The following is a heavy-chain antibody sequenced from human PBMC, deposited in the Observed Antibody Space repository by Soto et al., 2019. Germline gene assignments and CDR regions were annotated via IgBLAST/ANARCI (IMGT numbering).Heavy chain of an antibody. J-gene: IGHJ4*01. CDR3: AKRGDDFRSGYYYYFDS. CDR2: IGGRGVDT. D-gene: IGHD3-3*01. CDR1: GFTFNNYA. V-gene: IGHV3-23*01. Sequence: GGSLRLSCAASGFTFNNYAMNWVRQAPGKGLEWVTAIGGRGVDTMYADSVKGRFTISRDNSKNTLYLQMNSLRVEDTAVYYCAKRGDDFRSGYYYYFDSWGHGTLVTVS.